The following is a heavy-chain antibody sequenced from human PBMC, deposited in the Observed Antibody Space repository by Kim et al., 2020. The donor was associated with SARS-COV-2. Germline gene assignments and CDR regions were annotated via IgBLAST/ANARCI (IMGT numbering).Heavy chain of an antibody. J-gene: IGHJ5*02. CDR3: ARDLIGIAARPGWFDP. D-gene: IGHD6-6*01. V-gene: IGHV3-33*01. Sequence: GGSLRLSCAASGFTFSSYGMHWVRQAPGKGLEWVAVIWYDGSNKYYADSVKGRFTISRDNSKNTLYLQMNSLRAEDTAVYYCARDLIGIAARPGWFDPWGQGTLVTVSS. CDR1: GFTFSSYG. CDR2: IWYDGSNK.